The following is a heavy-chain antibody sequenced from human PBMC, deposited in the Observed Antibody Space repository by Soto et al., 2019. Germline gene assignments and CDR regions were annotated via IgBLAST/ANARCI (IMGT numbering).Heavy chain of an antibody. CDR2: IYPGDSDT. J-gene: IGHJ6*02. D-gene: IGHD5-18*01. V-gene: IGHV5-51*01. CDR1: GYSFTSYW. CDR3: AKTEGYSEGAPGYYYYGMDV. Sequence: PGESLKISCKGSGYSFTSYWIGWVRQMPGKGLEWMGIIYPGDSDTRYSPSFQGQVTISADKSISTAYLQWSSLKASDTAMYYCAKTEGYSEGAPGYYYYGMDVWGQGSTVTVSS.